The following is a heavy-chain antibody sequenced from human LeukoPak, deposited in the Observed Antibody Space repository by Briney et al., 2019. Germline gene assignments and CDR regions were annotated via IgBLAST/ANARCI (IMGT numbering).Heavy chain of an antibody. V-gene: IGHV1-69*13. CDR3: ARAGYSYGYGYGMDV. CDR1: GYTFTSYG. Sequence: GASVKVSCKASGYTFTSYGISWVRQAPGQGLEWMGGIIPIFGTANYAQKFQGRVTITADESTSTAYMELSSLRSEDTAVYYCARAGYSYGYGYGMDVWGQGTTVTVSS. CDR2: IIPIFGTA. J-gene: IGHJ6*02. D-gene: IGHD5-18*01.